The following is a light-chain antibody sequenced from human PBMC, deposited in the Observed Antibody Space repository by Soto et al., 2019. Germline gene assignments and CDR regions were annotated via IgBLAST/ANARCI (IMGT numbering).Light chain of an antibody. CDR3: HQYNNWPPGYS. CDR2: GAS. V-gene: IGKV3D-15*01. J-gene: IGKJ2*01. Sequence: EIVMTQSPATLSVSPGERATLSCRASQSVSSNLAWYQQKPGQAPRLLIYGASTRAAGIPARFSGSGSGTEFTLTISSLQAEDFAVYYCHQYNNWPPGYSLGQGTKLEI. CDR1: QSVSSN.